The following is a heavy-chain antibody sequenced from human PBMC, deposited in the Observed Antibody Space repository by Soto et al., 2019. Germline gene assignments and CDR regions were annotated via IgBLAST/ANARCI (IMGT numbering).Heavy chain of an antibody. CDR1: GDTFSSYS. Sequence: SVRVSCHPSGDTFSSYSFPYGRKVPGQGLEWMGWINPSDGKRNFAQKFEDRVTMTTATSTNTVFLELRSLKSDDTAIYYCAIDRLRGYDSSGFYSWGQGTMVTVSS. CDR2: INPSDGKR. D-gene: IGHD3-22*01. V-gene: IGHV1-18*01. J-gene: IGHJ4*02. CDR3: AIDRLRGYDSSGFYS.